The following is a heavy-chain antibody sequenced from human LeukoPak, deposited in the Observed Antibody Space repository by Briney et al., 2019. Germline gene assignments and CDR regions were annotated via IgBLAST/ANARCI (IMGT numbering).Heavy chain of an antibody. CDR3: AKATGYDSSGWNY. V-gene: IGHV3-23*01. CDR2: ISGSGGST. CDR1: GFTFSSYA. J-gene: IGHJ4*02. D-gene: IGHD3-22*01. Sequence: GGSLRLSCAASGFTFSSYAMSWVRQAPGKGLEWVSAISGSGGSTYYADSMKGRFTISRDNSKNTLYLQMNSLRAEDTAVYYCAKATGYDSSGWNYWGQGTLVTVSS.